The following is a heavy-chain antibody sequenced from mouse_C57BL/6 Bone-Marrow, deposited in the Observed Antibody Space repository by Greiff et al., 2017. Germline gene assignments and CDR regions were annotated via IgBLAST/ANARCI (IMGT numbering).Heavy chain of an antibody. CDR1: GYTFTDYY. Sequence: EVQLQQSGPVLVKPGASVKMSCKASGYTFTDYYMNWVKQSHGKSLEWIGVINPYNGGTSYNQKFKGKATLTVDKPSSTAYMELNSLTSEDSAVYYCARETVVDWYFDVWGTGTTVTVSS. CDR2: INPYNGGT. D-gene: IGHD1-1*01. V-gene: IGHV1-19*01. J-gene: IGHJ1*03. CDR3: ARETVVDWYFDV.